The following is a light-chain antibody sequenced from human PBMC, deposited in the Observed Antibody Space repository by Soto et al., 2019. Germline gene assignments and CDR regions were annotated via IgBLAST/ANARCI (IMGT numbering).Light chain of an antibody. CDR1: QSVSSSY. CDR3: QQDYNLPLT. Sequence: EIVLTQSPGTLSLSPGERATLSCRASQSVSSSYLAWYHQKPGQAPRLLIYGASTRATSIPARFSGSGSGTDFTLTTSSLQPEDFAVYYCQQDYNLPLTFGGGTKVDIK. CDR2: GAS. V-gene: IGKV3D-7*01. J-gene: IGKJ4*01.